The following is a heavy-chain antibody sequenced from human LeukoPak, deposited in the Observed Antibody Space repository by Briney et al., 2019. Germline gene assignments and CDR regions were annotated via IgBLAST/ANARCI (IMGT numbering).Heavy chain of an antibody. CDR2: LYHSDSI. CDR3: ARQHDSYYYYSVDV. Sequence: KPSETLSLTCDVSGYSITNGYYWVWLRQPPGKGLEWIGSLYHSDSIYYNPSLKSRVTMSVDTSKNQFSLRLIFVTAADTAVYYCARQHDSYYYYSVDVWGKGTTVTVSS. D-gene: IGHD3-3*01. CDR1: GYSITNGYY. V-gene: IGHV4-38-2*01. J-gene: IGHJ6*03.